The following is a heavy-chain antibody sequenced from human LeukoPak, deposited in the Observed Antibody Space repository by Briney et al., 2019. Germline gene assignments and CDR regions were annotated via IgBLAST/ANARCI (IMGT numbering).Heavy chain of an antibody. Sequence: GMSLRLSCGASGYTFSSYWMHWVRQAPGKGLEYVSHISSNGGSTYDADSVNGRFTISRDNSKNTLYLQMSSLRAEDTAVYYCVKDGLSTFPKGGGLVLDYWGQGTLVTVSS. D-gene: IGHD6-13*01. CDR1: GYTFSSYW. V-gene: IGHV3-64D*06. CDR2: ISSNGGST. J-gene: IGHJ4*02. CDR3: VKDGLSTFPKGGGLVLDY.